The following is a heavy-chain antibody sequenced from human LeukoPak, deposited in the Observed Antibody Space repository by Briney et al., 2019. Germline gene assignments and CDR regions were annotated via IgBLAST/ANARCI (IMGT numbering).Heavy chain of an antibody. D-gene: IGHD3-22*01. Sequence: GGSLRLSCAASGLTLSGYGMHWVRQAPGKGLEWVAFIHYDGSNTYYADSVKGRFAISRDNSKNTLSLQMDSLRAEDTAVYYCAKDGDDCIDYWGQGTLVTVSS. CDR2: IHYDGSNT. CDR3: AKDGDDCIDY. V-gene: IGHV3-30*02. CDR1: GLTLSGYG. J-gene: IGHJ4*02.